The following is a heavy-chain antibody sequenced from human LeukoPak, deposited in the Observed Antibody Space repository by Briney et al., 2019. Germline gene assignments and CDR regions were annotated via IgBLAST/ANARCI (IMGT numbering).Heavy chain of an antibody. CDR2: IYSGGST. Sequence: PGGSLRLPCAASGFTFSSYAMSWVRQAPGKGLEWVSVIYSGGSTYYADSVKGRFTISRDNSKNTLYLQMNSLRAEDTAVYYCARALLGSDDWGQGTLVTVSS. CDR3: ARALLGSDD. CDR1: GFTFSSYA. V-gene: IGHV3-53*01. J-gene: IGHJ4*02.